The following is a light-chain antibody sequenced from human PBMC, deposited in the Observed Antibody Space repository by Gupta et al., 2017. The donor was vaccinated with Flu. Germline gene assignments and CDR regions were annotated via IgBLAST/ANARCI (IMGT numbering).Light chain of an antibody. Sequence: QSSLSASVGDRVAITCQASQDISNNVNSYQQKPGRAPKRLIYDASNLETAVPSTMSRSRSGAAFSLIIISLLPQVNATDDCCQEENLGPTFGQGTKMEIK. CDR2: DAS. J-gene: IGKJ2*01. CDR3: CQEENLGPT. V-gene: IGKV1-33*01. CDR1: QDISNN.